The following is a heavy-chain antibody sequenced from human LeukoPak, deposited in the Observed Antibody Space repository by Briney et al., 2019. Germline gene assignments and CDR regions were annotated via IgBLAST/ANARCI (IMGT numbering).Heavy chain of an antibody. V-gene: IGHV4-59*01. D-gene: IGHD2-2*01. CDR2: IYYRGST. Sequence: SETLSLTCTVSGGSISSYYWSWIRQPPGKVLEWIGYIYYRGSTNYNPSLKSRFTRSVDTSKTQFSLTLSPVTAADTAVSSCARFRDYCSSTSCYLAYYYYYGMDVWGQGTTVTVSS. CDR3: ARFRDYCSSTSCYLAYYYYYGMDV. CDR1: GGSISSYY. J-gene: IGHJ6*02.